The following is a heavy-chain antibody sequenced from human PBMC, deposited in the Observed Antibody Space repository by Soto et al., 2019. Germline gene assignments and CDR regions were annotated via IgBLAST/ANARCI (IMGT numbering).Heavy chain of an antibody. V-gene: IGHV1-18*01. CDR3: ARGPTDYHGNSGNYFLDY. Sequence: QVQLVQSGAEVKKPGASVKVSCKVSGYSFITYGVSWVRQAPGQGLDWMGWISTYNGNTKYAERLQGRVTMTTDTTTSTAYMELRSLRSDDTAVYYCARGPTDYHGNSGNYFLDYWGQGTLVTVSS. CDR2: ISTYNGNT. J-gene: IGHJ4*02. CDR1: GYSFITYG. D-gene: IGHD3-22*01.